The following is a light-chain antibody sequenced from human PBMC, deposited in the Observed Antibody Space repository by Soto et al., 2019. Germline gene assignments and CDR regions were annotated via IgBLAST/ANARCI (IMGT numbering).Light chain of an antibody. Sequence: IVLTQSPGTLSLSPGKRATLSCRASQSVSSSYLAWYQQKPGQAPRLLIYGASSRATGIPDRFSGSGSGKDFSLTISRLEPEDFAVYDCQQYGSSTFTFG. J-gene: IGKJ5*01. CDR2: GAS. V-gene: IGKV3-20*01. CDR3: QQYGSSTFT. CDR1: QSVSSSY.